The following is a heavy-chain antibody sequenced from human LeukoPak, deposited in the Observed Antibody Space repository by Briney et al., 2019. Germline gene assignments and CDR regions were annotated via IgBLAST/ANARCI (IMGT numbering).Heavy chain of an antibody. V-gene: IGHV3-30*03. D-gene: IGHD5-18*01. Sequence: GRSLRLSCAASGFTFPFSSYGMHWVRQAPGKGLEWVAVISYDGSNKYYADSVKGRFTISRDNSKNTLYLQMNSLRVEDTAVHYCARDFGHTADYWGQGTLVTVSS. CDR1: GFTFPFSSYG. J-gene: IGHJ4*02. CDR3: ARDFGHTADY. CDR2: ISYDGSNK.